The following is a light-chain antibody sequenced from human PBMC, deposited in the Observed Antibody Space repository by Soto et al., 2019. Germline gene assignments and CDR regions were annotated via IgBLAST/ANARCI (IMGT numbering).Light chain of an antibody. Sequence: PGERATLSCRASPSVTNCLAWYQQKPGQAPRLLIYGAFNRATGIPARFSGSGSGTDFTLTISSLEPEDSAVYYCQQRNVWPPVTFGQGTRLEIK. CDR1: PSVTNC. V-gene: IGKV3-11*01. CDR3: QQRNVWPPVT. CDR2: GAF. J-gene: IGKJ5*01.